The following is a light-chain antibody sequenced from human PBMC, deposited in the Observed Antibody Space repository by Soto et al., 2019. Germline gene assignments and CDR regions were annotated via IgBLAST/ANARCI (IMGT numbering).Light chain of an antibody. Sequence: EIVMTQSPATLSVSPGERATLSCRASQSVSSNLAWYQQKVGQAPRVLIYDASTRATDIPGRFSGSGSGTKFTFTISSLQSEDFAVYYCQQYNNWPETFGQGTKVDIK. CDR3: QQYNNWPET. CDR1: QSVSSN. V-gene: IGKV3-15*01. J-gene: IGKJ1*01. CDR2: DAS.